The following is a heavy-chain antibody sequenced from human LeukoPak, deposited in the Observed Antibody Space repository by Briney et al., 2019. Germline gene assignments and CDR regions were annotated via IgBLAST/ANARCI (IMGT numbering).Heavy chain of an antibody. CDR1: GGSISSSSYY. J-gene: IGHJ5*02. CDR3: ARDLLAYCGGDCSNWFDP. V-gene: IGHV4-39*07. D-gene: IGHD2-21*02. CDR2: IYYSGST. Sequence: SETLSLTCTVSGGSISSSSYYWGWIRQPPGKGLEWIGSIYYSGSTYYNPSLKSRVTISVDTSKNQFSLKLSSVTAADTAVYYCARDLLAYCGGDCSNWFDPWGQGTLVTVSS.